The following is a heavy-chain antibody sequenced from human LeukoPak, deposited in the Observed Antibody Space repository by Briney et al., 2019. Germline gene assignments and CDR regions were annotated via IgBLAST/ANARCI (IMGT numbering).Heavy chain of an antibody. CDR3: ARDRYYDGKFVTGGDY. Sequence: GGSLRLSCAASGFTFSSYAMHWVRQAPGRGVEWVAVISYDGSNKYSADSVKGRFTISRDNSKNTLYLQMNSLRAEDTAVYYCARDRYYDGKFVTGGDYWGQGTLVTVSS. CDR2: ISYDGSNK. V-gene: IGHV3-30*04. J-gene: IGHJ4*02. CDR1: GFTFSSYA. D-gene: IGHD3-3*01.